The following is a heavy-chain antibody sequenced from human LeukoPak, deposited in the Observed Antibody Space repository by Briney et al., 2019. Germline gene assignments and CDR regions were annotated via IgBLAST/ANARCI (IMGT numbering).Heavy chain of an antibody. CDR3: ARGKYSSGWFDY. CDR1: GFTFRSYS. J-gene: IGHJ4*02. Sequence: GGSLRLSCAASGFTFRSYSMNWVRQAPGKGLEWVSSITTSSTYISYADSVKGRFTISRDNAKNSLYLQMNSLRAEDTAVYYCARGKYSSGWFDYWGQGTLVTVSS. D-gene: IGHD6-19*01. V-gene: IGHV3-21*01. CDR2: ITTSSTYI.